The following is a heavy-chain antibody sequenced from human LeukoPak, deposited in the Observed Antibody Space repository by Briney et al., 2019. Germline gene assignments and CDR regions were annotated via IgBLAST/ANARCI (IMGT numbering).Heavy chain of an antibody. J-gene: IGHJ4*02. CDR1: GFTFSDYY. V-gene: IGHV3-11*01. Sequence: GGSLRLSCAASGFTFSDYYMSWIRQAPGKGLEWVSYISSSGSTIYYADSVKGRFTISRDNANNSLYLQMNSLRAEDMALYYCAKGYCTSTSCYADYWGQGTLVTVSS. CDR3: AKGYCTSTSCYADY. D-gene: IGHD2-2*01. CDR2: ISSSGSTI.